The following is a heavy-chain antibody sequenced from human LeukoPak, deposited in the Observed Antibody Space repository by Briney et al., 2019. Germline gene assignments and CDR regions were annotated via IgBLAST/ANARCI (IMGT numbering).Heavy chain of an antibody. CDR3: AKDLGYCNSTSCSVAFDI. J-gene: IGHJ3*02. V-gene: IGHV3-30*02. CDR2: IRNDGTYK. CDR1: GITFSNYG. D-gene: IGHD2-2*03. Sequence: GGSLRLSCAASGITFSNYGMHWVRQAPGKGLEWVAFIRNDGTYKYYADSVKGRFTVSRDNSKNTLYMQMNSLRAEDTAVYYCAKDLGYCNSTSCSVAFDIWGQGTKVTVSS.